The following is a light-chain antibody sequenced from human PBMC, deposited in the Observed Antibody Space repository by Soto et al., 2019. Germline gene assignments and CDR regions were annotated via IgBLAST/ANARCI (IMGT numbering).Light chain of an antibody. CDR1: SSNIRGNS. J-gene: IGLJ1*01. CDR2: DDN. V-gene: IGLV1-51*01. Sequence: QSVLTLPRSVSPAPGPKVTMSWAGSSSNIRGNSVSWYQQLPGPAPKLLIYDDNKRPSGIPDRFSGFKSGTCAAPGLTGSQTGEEAEYHCRSWDSSLGACVFGTGTQVTVL. CDR3: RSWDSSLGACV.